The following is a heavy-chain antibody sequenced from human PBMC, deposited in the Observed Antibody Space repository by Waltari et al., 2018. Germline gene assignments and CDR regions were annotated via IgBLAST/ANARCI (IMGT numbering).Heavy chain of an antibody. Sequence: VQLVQSGAEVKKPGATVKISCKASGYTFPSYDINWVRQATGQGLEWMGWMNPNSGNTGYAQKFQGRVTMTRNTSISTAYMELSSLRSEDTAVYYCASFDASRPFDYWGQGTLVTVSS. V-gene: IGHV1-8*01. D-gene: IGHD6-6*01. CDR2: MNPNSGNT. J-gene: IGHJ4*02. CDR3: ASFDASRPFDY. CDR1: GYTFPSYD.